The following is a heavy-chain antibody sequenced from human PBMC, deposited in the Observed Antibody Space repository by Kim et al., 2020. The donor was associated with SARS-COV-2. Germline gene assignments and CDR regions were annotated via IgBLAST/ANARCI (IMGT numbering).Heavy chain of an antibody. CDR2: IYSGGST. CDR3: AREWFGGGGYYYYYGMDV. V-gene: IGHV3-53*01. CDR1: GFTVSSNY. J-gene: IGHJ6*02. Sequence: GGSLRLSCAASGFTVSSNYMSWVRQAPGKGLEWVSVIYSGGSTYYADSVKGRFTISRDNSKNTLYLQMNSLRAEDTAVYYCAREWFGGGGYYYYYGMDVWGQVTTVTVSS. D-gene: IGHD3-10*01.